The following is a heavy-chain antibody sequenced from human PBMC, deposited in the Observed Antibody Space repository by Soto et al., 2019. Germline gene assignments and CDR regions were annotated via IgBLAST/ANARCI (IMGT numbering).Heavy chain of an antibody. CDR3: ASSGTVRFLEWGRIDY. CDR2: ISYDGSNK. D-gene: IGHD3-3*01. CDR1: GFTFSSYA. J-gene: IGHJ4*02. Sequence: GGSLRLSCAASGFTFSSYAMHWVRQAPGKGLEWVAVISYDGSNKYYADSVKGRFTISRDNSKNTLYLQMNSLRAEDTAVYYCASSGTVRFLEWGRIDYWGQGTLVTVSS. V-gene: IGHV3-30-3*01.